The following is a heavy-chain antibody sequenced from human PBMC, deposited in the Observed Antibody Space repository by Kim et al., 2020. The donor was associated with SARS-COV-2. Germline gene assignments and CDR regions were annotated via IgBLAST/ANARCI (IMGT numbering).Heavy chain of an antibody. CDR1: GFTFSSYA. D-gene: IGHD3-10*01. CDR3: ARDVMVRGDLYYYYYGMDV. V-gene: IGHV3-30*04. CDR2: ISYDGSNK. Sequence: GGSLRLSCAASGFTFSSYAMHWVRQAPGKGLEWVAVISYDGSNKYYADSVKGRFTISRDNSKNTLYLQMNSLRAEDTAVYYCARDVMVRGDLYYYYYGMDVWGQGTTVTVSS. J-gene: IGHJ6*02.